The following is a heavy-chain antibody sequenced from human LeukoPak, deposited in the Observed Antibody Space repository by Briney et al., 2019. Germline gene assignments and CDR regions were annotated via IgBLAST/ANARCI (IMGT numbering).Heavy chain of an antibody. J-gene: IGHJ4*02. D-gene: IGHD2-21*02. CDR3: ARVPNAYCGGDCYTYYFDY. Sequence: PGGSLRLSCAASGFTFSSYWMHWVRQAPGKGLVWVSRINSDGSSTSYADSVKGRFTISRDNAKNTLYLQMNSLRAEDTAVYYCARVPNAYCGGDCYTYYFDYWGQGTLVTVPS. CDR1: GFTFSSYW. V-gene: IGHV3-74*01. CDR2: INSDGSST.